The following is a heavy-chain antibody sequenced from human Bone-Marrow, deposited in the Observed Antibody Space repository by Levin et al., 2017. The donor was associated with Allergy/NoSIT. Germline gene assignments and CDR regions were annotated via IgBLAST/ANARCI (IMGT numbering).Heavy chain of an antibody. Sequence: PGGSLRLSCAASGFTFSDYYMSWIRQAPGKGLEWVSYITSDSTIYYADSVKGRFTISRDNAKNSLYLQMNSLRAEDTAVYYCARRHCTSTSGYLVDYWGQGTLVTVSS. V-gene: IGHV3-11*01. J-gene: IGHJ4*02. D-gene: IGHD2-2*01. CDR3: ARRHCTSTSGYLVDY. CDR1: GFTFSDYY. CDR2: ITSDSTI.